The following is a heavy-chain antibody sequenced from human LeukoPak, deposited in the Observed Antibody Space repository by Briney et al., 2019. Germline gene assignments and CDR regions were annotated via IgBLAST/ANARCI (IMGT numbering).Heavy chain of an antibody. CDR3: ARVFKLGPLRGSAFDI. CDR2: INNSGST. CDR1: GGSFSGYY. D-gene: IGHD1-7*01. Sequence: PSETLSLTCAVYGGSFSGYYWSWIRQPPGKGLEWIGEINNSGSTNYNPSLKSRVTISVDTSKNQFSLKLSSVTAADTAVYYCARVFKLGPLRGSAFDIWGQGTMVTVSS. V-gene: IGHV4-34*01. J-gene: IGHJ3*02.